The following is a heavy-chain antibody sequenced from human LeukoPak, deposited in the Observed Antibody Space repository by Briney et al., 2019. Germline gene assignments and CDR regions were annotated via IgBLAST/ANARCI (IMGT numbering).Heavy chain of an antibody. CDR1: GFTFSNYG. CDR3: AKETLGYCSSTSRQETYGMDV. CDR2: ISYDRTKK. D-gene: IGHD2-2*01. J-gene: IGHJ6*02. V-gene: IGHV3-30*18. Sequence: GRSLRLSCAASGFTFSNYGMHWVRQAPGKGLEWVAIISYDRTKKYYAESVKGRFTISRDSSNNTLYLQMSSLRAEDTAMYYCAKETLGYCSSTSRQETYGMDVWGQGTTVIVSS.